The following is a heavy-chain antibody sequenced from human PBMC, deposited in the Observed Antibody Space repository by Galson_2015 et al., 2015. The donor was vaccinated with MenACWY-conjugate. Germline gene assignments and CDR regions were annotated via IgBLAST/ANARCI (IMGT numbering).Heavy chain of an antibody. CDR3: AKDGTHSSSRYDAFDI. Sequence: SLRLSCAASGFTFSTFGMSWVRQAPGKGLEWVSTVSGSGGYTYYADSVKGWFTISRDNSKNTLYLQMNSLRVEDTALYSCAKDGTHSSSRYDAFDIWGQGTMVPASS. J-gene: IGHJ3*02. D-gene: IGHD6-13*01. V-gene: IGHV3-23*01. CDR1: GFTFSTFG. CDR2: VSGSGGYT.